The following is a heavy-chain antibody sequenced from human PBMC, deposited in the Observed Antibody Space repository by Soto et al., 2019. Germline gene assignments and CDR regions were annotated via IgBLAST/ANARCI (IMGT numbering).Heavy chain of an antibody. D-gene: IGHD5-12*01. CDR3: AKDPVASIGYYFDC. CDR2: ISYDGGYR. CDR1: GFTFSTYG. Sequence: QVQLVESGGGVVQPGRSLRLSCAASGFTFSTYGMHWVRQAPGKGLEWVAVISYDGGYRYYADSVKGRFTISRDNSKNALYLQMNSLRAEDTAVYYCAKDPVASIGYYFDCWGQGTLVTVSS. J-gene: IGHJ4*02. V-gene: IGHV3-30*18.